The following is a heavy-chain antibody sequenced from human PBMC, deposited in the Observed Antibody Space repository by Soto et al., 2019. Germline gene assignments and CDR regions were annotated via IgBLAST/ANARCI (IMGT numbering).Heavy chain of an antibody. V-gene: IGHV3-7*03. D-gene: IGHD3-10*01. CDR1: GFTFSSYW. CDR2: IKQDGSEK. J-gene: IGHJ5*02. CDR3: ARGDHYYGSGSYR. Sequence: LRLSCAASGFTFSSYWMSWVRQAPGKGLEWVANIKQDGSEKYYVDSVKGRFTISRDNAKNSLYLQMNSLRAEDTAVYYCARGDHYYGSGSYRWGQGTPVTVSS.